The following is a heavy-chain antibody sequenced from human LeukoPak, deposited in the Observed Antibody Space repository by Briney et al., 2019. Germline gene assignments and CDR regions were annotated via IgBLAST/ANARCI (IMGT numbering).Heavy chain of an antibody. D-gene: IGHD4-17*01. J-gene: IGHJ3*02. CDR3: ARQNNDYGDYAPAIDI. CDR1: GGSISSYY. V-gene: IGHV4-59*08. CDR2: IYYSGNT. Sequence: SETLSLTCTVSGGSISSYYWSWIRQPPGKGLEWIGYIYYSGNTNYNPSLKSRVTMSVDTSKNQFSLKLSSVTAADTAVYYCARQNNDYGDYAPAIDIWGQGTMVTVSS.